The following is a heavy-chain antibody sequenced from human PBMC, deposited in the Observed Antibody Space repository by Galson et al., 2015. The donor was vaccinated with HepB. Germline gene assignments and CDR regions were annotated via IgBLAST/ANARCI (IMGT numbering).Heavy chain of an antibody. CDR2: ITASGDIT. D-gene: IGHD3-10*01. V-gene: IGHV3-23*01. Sequence: SLRLSCAASGFMFNRYAMSWVRQTPGKGLEWVSAITASGDITYYADSVKGRFTISRDNSKNTLYLQMNSLRVEDTALYYCIVRGVSKGYWGQGTLVTVSS. CDR3: IVRGVSKGY. J-gene: IGHJ4*02. CDR1: GFMFNRYA.